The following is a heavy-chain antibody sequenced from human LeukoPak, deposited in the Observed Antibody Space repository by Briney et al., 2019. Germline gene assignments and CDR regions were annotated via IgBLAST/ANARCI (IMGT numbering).Heavy chain of an antibody. Sequence: GGSLRLSCVASGFNFGTYWMNWVRLAPGKGLVWVSHIKDGERGTDYADSVKGRCTVSRDNAKNTLYLQMNSLRVEDTGVYYCARDYYGSIDYWGQGTQVTVSS. CDR3: ARDYYGSIDY. V-gene: IGHV3-74*01. CDR1: GFNFGTYW. CDR2: IKDGERGT. D-gene: IGHD3-10*01. J-gene: IGHJ4*02.